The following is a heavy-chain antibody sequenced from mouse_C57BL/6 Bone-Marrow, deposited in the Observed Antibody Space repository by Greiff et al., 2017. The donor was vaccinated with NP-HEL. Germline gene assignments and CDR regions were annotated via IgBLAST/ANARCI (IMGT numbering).Heavy chain of an antibody. Sequence: EVQLVESGGGLVQPGGSLKLSCAASGFTFSDYYMYRVRQTPEKRLEWVAYISNGGGSTYYPDTVKGRFTISRDNAKNTLYLQMGRLKSEDTAMYYCARSSSPFAYWGQGTLVTVSA. CDR2: ISNGGGST. J-gene: IGHJ3*01. D-gene: IGHD1-1*01. CDR3: ARSSSPFAY. CDR1: GFTFSDYY. V-gene: IGHV5-12*01.